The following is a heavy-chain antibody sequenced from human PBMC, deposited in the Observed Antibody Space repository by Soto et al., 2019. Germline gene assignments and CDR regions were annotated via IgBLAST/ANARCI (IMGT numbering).Heavy chain of an antibody. J-gene: IGHJ4*02. CDR1: GFTFGSHG. D-gene: IGHD6-19*01. CDR3: ARAPVDSSGWYDY. Sequence: QVQLVESGGGVVQPGRSLRLSCAASGFTFGSHGMHWVRQAPGKGLEWVAVIWYDGSNKYYADSVKGRFTISRDNSKNTLYLQMNSLRAEDTAVYYCARAPVDSSGWYDYWGPGTLVTVSS. V-gene: IGHV3-33*01. CDR2: IWYDGSNK.